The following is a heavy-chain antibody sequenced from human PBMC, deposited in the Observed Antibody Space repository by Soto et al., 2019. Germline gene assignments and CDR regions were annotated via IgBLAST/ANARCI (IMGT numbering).Heavy chain of an antibody. V-gene: IGHV4-31*03. CDR2: VYHTGNT. D-gene: IGHD5-18*01. CDR1: GGSISRGAYY. Sequence: SETLSLTCTVSGGSISRGAYYWSWIRQLPGKGLEWIGYVYHTGNTDYNPSLKSRVSISVDTSKNQFSMDLRYVAAADTAVYYCAVDTTIEGPNWFDPWGQGTLVTVSS. CDR3: AVDTTIEGPNWFDP. J-gene: IGHJ5*02.